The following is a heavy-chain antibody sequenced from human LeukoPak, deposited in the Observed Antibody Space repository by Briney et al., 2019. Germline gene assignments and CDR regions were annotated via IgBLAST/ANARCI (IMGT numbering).Heavy chain of an antibody. CDR2: IYYSGST. CDR1: GGSISSSSYY. J-gene: IGHJ5*02. Sequence: SETLSLTCTVSGGSISSSSYYWGWIRQPPGKGLEWIGSIYYSGSTYYNPSLKSRVTISVDTSKNQFPLKLSSVTAADTAVYYCAREWRITMIVVSPWGQGTLVTVSS. D-gene: IGHD3-22*01. V-gene: IGHV4-39*06. CDR3: AREWRITMIVVSP.